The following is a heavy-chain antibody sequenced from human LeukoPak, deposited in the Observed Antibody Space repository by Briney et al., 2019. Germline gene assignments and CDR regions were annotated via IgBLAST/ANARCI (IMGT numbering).Heavy chain of an antibody. J-gene: IGHJ6*03. CDR2: IYYSGST. Sequence: SETLSLTCSVSGDSISSYYWSWIRQPPGKGLEWIGYIYYSGSTNYNPSLKSRVTISVDTSKNQFSLKLSSVTAADTAVYYCARVEVVVVAATLYYYYYYMDVWGKGTTVTVSS. V-gene: IGHV4-59*12. D-gene: IGHD2-15*01. CDR1: GDSISSYY. CDR3: ARVEVVVVAATLYYYYYYMDV.